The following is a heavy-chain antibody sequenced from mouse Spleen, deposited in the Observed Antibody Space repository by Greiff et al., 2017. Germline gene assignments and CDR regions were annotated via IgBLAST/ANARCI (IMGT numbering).Heavy chain of an antibody. V-gene: IGHV14-3*01. D-gene: IGHD2-12*01. CDR3: ARSDYSYYSYDDWYFDV. CDR1: GFNIKNTY. Sequence: EVQLQQSVAELVRPGASVKLSCTASGFNIKNTYMHWVKQRPEQGLEWIGRIDPANGNTKYAPKFQGKATITADTSSNTAYLQLSSLTSEDTAIYYCARSDYSYYSYDDWYFDVWGAGTTVTVSS. J-gene: IGHJ1*01. CDR2: IDPANGNT.